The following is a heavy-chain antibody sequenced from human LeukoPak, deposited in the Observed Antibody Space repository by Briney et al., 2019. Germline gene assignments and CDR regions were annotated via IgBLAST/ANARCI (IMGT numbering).Heavy chain of an antibody. J-gene: IGHJ3*02. Sequence: GGSLRLSCAASGFSFSSYSMNWVRQAPGKGLEWVSYISSSSVTIYCADSVKGRFTISRDNAKNSLYLQMNSLRDEDTAVYYCATRNYYGSGPNGAFDMWGQGTMVTVSS. D-gene: IGHD3-10*01. CDR3: ATRNYYGSGPNGAFDM. V-gene: IGHV3-48*02. CDR2: ISSSSVTI. CDR1: GFSFSSYS.